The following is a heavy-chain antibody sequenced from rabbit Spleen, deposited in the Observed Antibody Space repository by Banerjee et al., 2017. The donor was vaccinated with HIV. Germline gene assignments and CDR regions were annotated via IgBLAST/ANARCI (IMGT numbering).Heavy chain of an antibody. CDR3: ARTTYVSGSDYLDL. D-gene: IGHD1-1*01. J-gene: IGHJ4*01. CDR2: IYTGNSKT. CDR1: GVSFSSGYD. V-gene: IGHV1S40*01. Sequence: QQLVESGGGLVKPGASLTLTCKASGVSFSSGYDMCWVRQAPGKGLEWIACIYTGNSKTYYASWAKGRFTISKTSSTTVTLQMTSLTAADTATYFCARTTYVSGSDYLDLWGPGTLVTVS.